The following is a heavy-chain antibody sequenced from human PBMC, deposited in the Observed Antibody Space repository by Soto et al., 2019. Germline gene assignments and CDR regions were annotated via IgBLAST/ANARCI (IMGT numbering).Heavy chain of an antibody. J-gene: IGHJ2*01. V-gene: IGHV1-18*01. CDR3: ARALRGPPSDWYFDL. CDR1: GYTFTSYG. CDR2: ISAYNGNT. Sequence: QVQLVQSGAEVKKPGASVKVSCKASGYTFTSYGISWVRQAPGQGLEWMGWISAYNGNTNYAQKLKGRVTMTTDTSTSTAYMELRSLRSDDTAAYYCARALRGPPSDWYFDLWGRGTLVTVSS. D-gene: IGHD3-10*01.